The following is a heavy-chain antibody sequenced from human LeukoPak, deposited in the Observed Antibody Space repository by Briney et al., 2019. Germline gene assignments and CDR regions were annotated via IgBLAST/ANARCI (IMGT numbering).Heavy chain of an antibody. D-gene: IGHD3-22*01. CDR1: GFTFGDYA. CDR3: AKAPHADSSGYYPFDY. J-gene: IGHJ4*02. Sequence: GRSLRLSCAASGFTFGDYAMHWVRQAPGKGLEWVSGISWNSGSIGYADSVKGRFTISRDNAKNSLYLQMNSLRAEDTALYYCAKAPHADSSGYYPFDYWGQGTLVTISS. CDR2: ISWNSGSI. V-gene: IGHV3-9*01.